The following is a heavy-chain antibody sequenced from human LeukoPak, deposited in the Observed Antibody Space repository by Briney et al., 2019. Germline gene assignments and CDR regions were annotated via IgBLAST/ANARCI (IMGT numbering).Heavy chain of an antibody. V-gene: IGHV4-59*01. J-gene: IGHJ5*02. CDR2: IYYSGST. D-gene: IGHD3-10*01. CDR3: ARTGPRGWFDP. CDR1: GGSISSYY. Sequence: PSETLSLTCTVSGGSISSYYWSWIRQPPGKGLEWTGYIYYSGSTNYNPSLKSRVTISVDTSKNQFSLKLSSVTAADTAVYYCARTGPRGWFDPWGQGTLVTVSS.